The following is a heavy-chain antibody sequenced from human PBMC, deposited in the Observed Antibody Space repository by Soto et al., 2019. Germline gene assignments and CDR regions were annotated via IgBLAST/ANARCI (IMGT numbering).Heavy chain of an antibody. CDR2: IYHSGST. J-gene: IGHJ4*02. V-gene: IGHV4-30-2*01. CDR1: GGSISSGVYS. D-gene: IGHD6-19*01. CDR3: ALAGGVAAVAVDN. Sequence: PSETLSLTCAVAGGSISSGVYSWSLIRQPPGKGLEWIGYIYHSGSTYYNPSLKSRVTISVDRSKNQFSLKLSSVTAADTAVYYCALAGGVAAVAVDNWCQGTLVTISS.